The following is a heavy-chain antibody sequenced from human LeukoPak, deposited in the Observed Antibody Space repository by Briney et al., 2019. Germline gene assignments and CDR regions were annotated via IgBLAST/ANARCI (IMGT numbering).Heavy chain of an antibody. J-gene: IGHJ5*02. CDR3: ARVRGALRYFDWVNWFDP. CDR1: GYTFTSYY. CDR2: INPSGGST. Sequence: ASVTVSFKASGYTFTSYYMHWVRQAPGQGLEWMGIINPSGGSTSYAQKFQGRVTMTRDTSTSTVYMELSSLRSEDTAVYYCARVRGALRYFDWVNWFDPWGQGILVTVSS. V-gene: IGHV1-46*01. D-gene: IGHD3-9*01.